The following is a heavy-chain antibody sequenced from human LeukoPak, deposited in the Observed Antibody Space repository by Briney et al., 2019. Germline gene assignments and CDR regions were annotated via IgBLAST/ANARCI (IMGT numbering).Heavy chain of an antibody. V-gene: IGHV4-34*01. CDR3: ARVARYYYYGMDV. Sequence: SETLSLTCAVYGRSFSGYYWSWIRQPPGKGLEWIGEINHSGSTNYNPSLKSRVTISVDTSKNQFSLKLSSVTAADTAVYYCARVARYYYYGMDVWGQGTTVTVSS. J-gene: IGHJ6*02. CDR1: GRSFSGYY. CDR2: INHSGST.